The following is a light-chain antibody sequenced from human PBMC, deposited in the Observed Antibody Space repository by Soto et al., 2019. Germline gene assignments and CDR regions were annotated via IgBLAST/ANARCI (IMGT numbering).Light chain of an antibody. CDR3: QQYDRSPLT. V-gene: IGKV3-20*01. Sequence: EIVLTQSPGTLSLSPRERATLSCRASQRVRRSYLAWYQQKPGQAPRLLIYGASSRATGIPDRFSGSGSGTDFTLTISRLEPGDFAMYYCQQYDRSPLTFGAGTKVEIK. CDR1: QRVRRSY. CDR2: GAS. J-gene: IGKJ4*01.